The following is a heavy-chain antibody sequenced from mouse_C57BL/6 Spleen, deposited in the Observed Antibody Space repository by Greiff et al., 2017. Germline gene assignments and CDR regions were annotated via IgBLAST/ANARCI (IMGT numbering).Heavy chain of an antibody. V-gene: IGHV5-16*01. Sequence: EVKLMESEGGLVQPGSSMKLSCTASGFTFSDYYMAWVRQVPEKGLEWVANINYDGSSTYYLDSLKSRFIISRDNAKNMLYLQMSSLKSEDTATYYCARDSNYLWYFDVWGTGTTVTVSS. D-gene: IGHD2-5*01. CDR3: ARDSNYLWYFDV. CDR2: INYDGSST. CDR1: GFTFSDYY. J-gene: IGHJ1*03.